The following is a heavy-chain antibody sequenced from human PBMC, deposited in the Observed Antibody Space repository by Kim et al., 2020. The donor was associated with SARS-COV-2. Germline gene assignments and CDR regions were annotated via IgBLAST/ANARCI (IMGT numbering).Heavy chain of an antibody. Sequence: GESLKISCKGSGYSFTSYWIGWVRQMPGQGLEWMGIIYPGDSDTRYSPSFPGQVTISADKSISTAYLQWSSLKASDTAMYYCARQPAYSSSYYYGMDVWGQGTAVTVSS. CDR1: GYSFTSYW. J-gene: IGHJ6*02. V-gene: IGHV5-51*01. CDR3: ARQPAYSSSYYYGMDV. CDR2: IYPGDSDT. D-gene: IGHD6-6*01.